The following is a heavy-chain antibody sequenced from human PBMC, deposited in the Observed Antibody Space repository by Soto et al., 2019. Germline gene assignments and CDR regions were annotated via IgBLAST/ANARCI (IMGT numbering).Heavy chain of an antibody. CDR2: IKTDGSST. CDR1: GFSFSNYW. J-gene: IGHJ4*02. D-gene: IGHD5-18*01. CDR3: AKREGNTYGLFH. V-gene: IGHV3-74*01. Sequence: EVQLVESGGGLVQPGGSLRHSCAASGFSFSNYWIHWVRQAPGKGLVWVSRIKTDGSSTDYAASVKGRFTISRDNAKNPLYLQMNSLTAEDTAVYYCAKREGNTYGLFHWGQGTLVTVSS.